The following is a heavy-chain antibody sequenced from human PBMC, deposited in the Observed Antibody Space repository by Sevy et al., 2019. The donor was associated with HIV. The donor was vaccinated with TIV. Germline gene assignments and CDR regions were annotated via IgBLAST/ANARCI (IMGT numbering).Heavy chain of an antibody. CDR3: ARESIGSVGDFDY. D-gene: IGHD6-6*01. CDR2: IYSSGST. V-gene: IGHV4-59*01. J-gene: IGHJ4*02. Sequence: SETLSLTCTVSGDSINLYFWSWIRQPPGKGLEWIGYIYSSGSTNYHPSLKSRVTISLGTSKNQFSLKLSSVTAAVTAVYYCARESIGSVGDFDYWGQGTLVTVSS. CDR1: GDSINLYF.